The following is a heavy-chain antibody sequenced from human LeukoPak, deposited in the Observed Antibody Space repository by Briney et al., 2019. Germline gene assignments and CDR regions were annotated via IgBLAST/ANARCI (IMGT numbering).Heavy chain of an antibody. CDR1: GFTFSDRY. CDR3: AKDLVTMILGNMDV. D-gene: IGHD3-22*01. Sequence: GGSLRLSCVAGGFTFSDRYMSWIRQAPGKGLEWVSAISGSGGSTYYADSVKGRFTISRDNSKNTLYLQMNSLRAEDAAVYYCAKDLVTMILGNMDVWGKGTTVTVSS. V-gene: IGHV3-23*01. J-gene: IGHJ6*03. CDR2: ISGSGGST.